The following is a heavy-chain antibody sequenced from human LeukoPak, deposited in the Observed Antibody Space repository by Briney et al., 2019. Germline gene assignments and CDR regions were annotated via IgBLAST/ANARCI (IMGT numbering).Heavy chain of an antibody. CDR1: GDSVSSNSAA. CDR2: TYYRSKWYN. Sequence: SQTLSLTFAISGDSVSSNSAAWNWLRQSPSRGLEWLGRTYYRSKWYNDYAVSGKSRITINPDTSKNQFSLQLNSVTPEDTAVYYCARGYDILTGYYVDYYYYGMDVWGKGTTVTVSS. J-gene: IGHJ6*04. D-gene: IGHD3-9*01. CDR3: ARGYDILTGYYVDYYYYGMDV. V-gene: IGHV6-1*01.